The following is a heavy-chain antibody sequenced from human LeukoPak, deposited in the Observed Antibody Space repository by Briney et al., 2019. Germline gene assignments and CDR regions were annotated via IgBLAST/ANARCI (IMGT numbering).Heavy chain of an antibody. CDR1: GGSFSGYY. V-gene: IGHV4-34*01. CDR2: INHSGST. Sequence: SETLSLTCAVYGGSFSGYYWSWIRQPPGKGLEWIGEINHSGSTNYNPSLKSRVTISVDTSKNQFSLKLSSVTAADTAVYYCARRSIMITFGGVINYWGQGTLVTVSS. D-gene: IGHD3-16*01. CDR3: ARRSIMITFGGVINY. J-gene: IGHJ4*02.